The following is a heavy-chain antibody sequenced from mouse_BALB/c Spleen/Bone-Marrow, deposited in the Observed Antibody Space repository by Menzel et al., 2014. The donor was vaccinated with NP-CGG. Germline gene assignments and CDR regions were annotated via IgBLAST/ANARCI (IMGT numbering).Heavy chain of an antibody. D-gene: IGHD2-4*01. J-gene: IGHJ4*01. Sequence: VKVEESGPGLEESSQSLSISCTVSGFSLISYGVHWIRQRPGKGLEWLGVIWPGGSTNYNSAVMSRLSISKDNSKSQVFLKMNSLQSNDTAMYYCARDLYYDYDVGAMDYWGQGTSVTVSS. CDR1: GFSLISYG. CDR2: IWPGGST. CDR3: ARDLYYDYDVGAMDY. V-gene: IGHV2-9*02.